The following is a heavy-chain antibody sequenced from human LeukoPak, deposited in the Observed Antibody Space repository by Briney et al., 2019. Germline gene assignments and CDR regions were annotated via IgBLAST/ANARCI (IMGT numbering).Heavy chain of an antibody. CDR1: GGSFSGYY. V-gene: IGHV4-34*01. J-gene: IGHJ6*04. D-gene: IGHD2-15*01. Sequence: SETLSLTCAVYGGSFSGYYWSWIRQPPGKGLEWIGEINHRGSTNYNPSLKSRVTIPVDTSKNQFSLKLSSVTAADTAVYYCARGSHCSGGSCPRTIYGMDVWGKGTTVTVSS. CDR2: INHRGST. CDR3: ARGSHCSGGSCPRTIYGMDV.